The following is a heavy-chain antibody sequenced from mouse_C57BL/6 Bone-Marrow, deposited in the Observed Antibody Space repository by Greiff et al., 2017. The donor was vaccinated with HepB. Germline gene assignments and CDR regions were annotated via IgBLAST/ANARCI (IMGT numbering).Heavy chain of an antibody. Sequence: EVQGVESGGGLVKPGGSLKLSCAASGFTFSSYAMSWVRQTPEKRLEWVATISDGGSYTYYPDNVKGRFTISRDNAKNNLYLQMSHLKSEDTAMYYCAGIYYYGSSYAMDYWGQGTSVTVSS. J-gene: IGHJ4*01. D-gene: IGHD1-1*01. CDR3: AGIYYYGSSYAMDY. CDR1: GFTFSSYA. CDR2: ISDGGSYT. V-gene: IGHV5-4*01.